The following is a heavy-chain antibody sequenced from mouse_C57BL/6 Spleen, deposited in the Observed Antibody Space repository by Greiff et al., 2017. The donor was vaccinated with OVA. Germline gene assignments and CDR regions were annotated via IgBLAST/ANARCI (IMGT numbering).Heavy chain of an antibody. CDR3: ARGGYYAMDY. J-gene: IGHJ4*01. CDR1: GFTFSDYG. Sequence: EVQRVESGGGLVKPGGSLKLSCAASGFTFSDYGMHWVRQAPEKGLEWVAYISSGSSTIYYADTVKGRFTFSRDNSKNTLFLQMSSLRSEDTAMYYCARGGYYAMDYWGQGTSVTVSS. V-gene: IGHV5-17*01. CDR2: ISSGSSTI.